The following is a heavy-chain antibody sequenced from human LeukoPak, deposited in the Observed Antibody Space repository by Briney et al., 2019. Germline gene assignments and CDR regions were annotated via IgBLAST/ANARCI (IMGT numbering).Heavy chain of an antibody. V-gene: IGHV3-53*05. Sequence: GGSLRLSCAASGFTVSSNYMNWVRQAPGKGLEWVSIIYSGGDTYYEDSVKGRFTISRDNSKNTLYHQMNSLRPEDTAVYYCTRGPGSTCYSDYWGQGTLVTVSS. CDR2: IYSGGDT. D-gene: IGHD6-13*01. CDR1: GFTVSSNY. J-gene: IGHJ4*02. CDR3: TRGPGSTCYSDY.